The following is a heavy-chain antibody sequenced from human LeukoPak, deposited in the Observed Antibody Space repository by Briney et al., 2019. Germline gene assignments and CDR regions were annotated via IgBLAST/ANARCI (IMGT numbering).Heavy chain of an antibody. Sequence: GGSLSLSCSASGFTFSSYAMHWVRQAPGKGLEYVSAISSNGGSTYYADSVKGRFTISRDNSKNTLYLQMSSLRAEDTAVYYCVKDLAHYYDSSGYYYFQHWGQGTLVTVSS. CDR2: ISSNGGST. V-gene: IGHV3-64D*06. CDR3: VKDLAHYYDSSGYYYFQH. J-gene: IGHJ1*01. D-gene: IGHD3-22*01. CDR1: GFTFSSYA.